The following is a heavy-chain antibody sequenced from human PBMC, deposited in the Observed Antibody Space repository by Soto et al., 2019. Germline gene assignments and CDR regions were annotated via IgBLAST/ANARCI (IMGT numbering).Heavy chain of an antibody. V-gene: IGHV2-5*01. J-gene: IGHJ5*02. D-gene: IGHD3-10*01. Sequence: QITLKESGPTLVKPTQTLTLTCTFSGFSLSTSGVGVGWIRQPPGKALEWLALIYWNDDKRYSPSLKSRLTITKDTSKNQVVLTMTNMDPVDTATYYCARSGVLLWFGESRGWFDPWGQGTLVIVSS. CDR2: IYWNDDK. CDR3: ARSGVLLWFGESRGWFDP. CDR1: GFSLSTSGVG.